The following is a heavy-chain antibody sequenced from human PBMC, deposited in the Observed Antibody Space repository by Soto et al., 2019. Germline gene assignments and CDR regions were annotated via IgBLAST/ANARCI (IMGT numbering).Heavy chain of an antibody. J-gene: IGHJ4*02. CDR3: AKGLYSSRAPSDY. V-gene: IGHV3-23*01. D-gene: IGHD3-22*01. CDR1: GFTFSSYA. Sequence: EVQLLESGGGLVQPGGSLRLSCAASGFTFSSYAMSWVRQAPGKGLEWVSVITSGGSTYYADTAKGRFTISRDNSKNTLYLQMNSLRAEDTAVYYCAKGLYSSRAPSDYWGQGTLVTVSS. CDR2: ITSGGST.